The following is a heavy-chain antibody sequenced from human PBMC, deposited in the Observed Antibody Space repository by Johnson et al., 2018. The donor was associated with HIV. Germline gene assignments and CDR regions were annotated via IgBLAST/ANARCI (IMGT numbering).Heavy chain of an antibody. Sequence: QVQLVESGGGVVQPGRSLRLSCAASGFTFSTYGMHWVRQAPGKGMEWVAVISYDGSNKYYGDSVKGRFTISRDNSKNTLYLQMNSLRAEDTAVYYCATVHSSSDAFDIWGQGTMVTVSS. V-gene: IGHV3-30*03. J-gene: IGHJ3*02. CDR2: ISYDGSNK. D-gene: IGHD6-6*01. CDR3: ATVHSSSDAFDI. CDR1: GFTFSTYG.